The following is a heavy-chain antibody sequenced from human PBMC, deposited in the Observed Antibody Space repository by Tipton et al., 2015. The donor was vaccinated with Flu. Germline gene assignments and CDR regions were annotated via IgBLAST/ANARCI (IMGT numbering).Heavy chain of an antibody. V-gene: IGHV3-23*01. Sequence: GSLRPSCAASGFIFSRYAMSWVRQAPGKGLEWVSNIRGSAGRGAGTYYADSVKGRFSISRDNSKNTLYLQMNSLRAEDTAIYYCAKVIPEIVAGLDYWGQGTLVTVSS. D-gene: IGHD6-19*01. J-gene: IGHJ4*02. CDR3: AKVIPEIVAGLDY. CDR1: GFIFSRYA. CDR2: IRGSAGRGAGT.